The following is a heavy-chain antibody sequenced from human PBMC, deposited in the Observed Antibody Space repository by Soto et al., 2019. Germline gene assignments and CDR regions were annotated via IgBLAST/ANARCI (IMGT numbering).Heavy chain of an antibody. V-gene: IGHV3-21*01. CDR3: ARGSSSGGFDY. D-gene: IGHD6-25*01. J-gene: IGHJ4*02. CDR1: GFTFSSYS. CDR2: ISSSSYI. Sequence: PVGSLRLSCAASGFTFSSYSMNWVRQAPGKGLEWVSSISSSSYIYYADSVKGRFTISRDNAKNSLYLQMNSLRAEDTAVYYCARGSSSGGFDYWGQGTLVTVSS.